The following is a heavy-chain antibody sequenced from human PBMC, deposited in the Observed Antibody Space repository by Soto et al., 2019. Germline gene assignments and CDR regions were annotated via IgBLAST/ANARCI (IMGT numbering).Heavy chain of an antibody. V-gene: IGHV3-30-3*01. D-gene: IGHD6-13*01. CDR3: ARDQGAAAGTPYYYDYGMDV. Sequence: QVQLVESGGGVVQPGRSLRLSCAASGFTFSSYAMHWVRQAPGKGLEWVAVISYDGSNKYYADSVKGRFTISRDNSKNTXYXXMNSLRAEDTAVYYCARDQGAAAGTPYYYDYGMDVWGQGTTVTVAS. J-gene: IGHJ6*02. CDR2: ISYDGSNK. CDR1: GFTFSSYA.